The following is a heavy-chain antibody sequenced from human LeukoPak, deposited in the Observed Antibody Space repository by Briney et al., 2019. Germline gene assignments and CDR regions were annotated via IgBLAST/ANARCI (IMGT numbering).Heavy chain of an antibody. CDR2: ISYDGSNK. Sequence: GGSLRLSCAASGFTFSSYAMHWVRQAPGKGLEWVAVISYDGSNKYYADSVKARFTISRDNSKNTLYLQMNSLSADDTAVYYCARGDTTTDAFDMWGQGTMVTVSS. D-gene: IGHD5-12*01. CDR1: GFTFSSYA. CDR3: ARGDTTTDAFDM. V-gene: IGHV3-30*04. J-gene: IGHJ3*02.